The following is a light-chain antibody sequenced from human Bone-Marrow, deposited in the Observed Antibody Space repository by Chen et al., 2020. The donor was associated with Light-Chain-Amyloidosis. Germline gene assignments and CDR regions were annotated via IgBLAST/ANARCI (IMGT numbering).Light chain of an antibody. CDR2: RDT. CDR3: QSADISSTYEVI. V-gene: IGLV3-25*03. CDR1: DLPTKY. J-gene: IGLJ2*01. Sequence: SYELTQPPSVSVSPGQTARITCSGDDLPTKYAYWYQQKPGQAPVLVINRDTERPSGISERFSGSSSGTTATLTISGVQAEDEADYHCQSADISSTYEVIFGGGTKLTVL.